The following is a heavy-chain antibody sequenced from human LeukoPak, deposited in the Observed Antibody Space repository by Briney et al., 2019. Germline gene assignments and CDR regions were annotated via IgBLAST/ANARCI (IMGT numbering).Heavy chain of an antibody. CDR3: ARRRERRRTDRFDYFDY. J-gene: IGHJ4*02. Sequence: PSETLSLTCTVSGGSISSYYWSWIRQPPGKGLEWIGYIYYSGSTNYNPSLKSRVTISVDTSKNQFSLKLSSVTAADTAVYYCARRRERRRTDRFDYFDYWGQGALVAVSS. D-gene: IGHD1-26*01. CDR1: GGSISSYY. CDR2: IYYSGST. V-gene: IGHV4-59*01.